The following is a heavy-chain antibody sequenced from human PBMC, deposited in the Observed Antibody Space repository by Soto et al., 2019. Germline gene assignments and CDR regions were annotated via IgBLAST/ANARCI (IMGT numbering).Heavy chain of an antibody. J-gene: IGHJ4*02. D-gene: IGHD3-9*01. CDR3: AKDPGGSGYYDILTGHFDY. CDR2: ISGSGGST. V-gene: IGHV3-23*01. Sequence: GGSLRLSCAASGFTFSSYAMSWVRQAPGEGLEWVSAISGSGGSTYYADSVKGRFTISRDNSKNTLYLQMNSLRAEDTAVYYCAKDPGGSGYYDILTGHFDYWGQGTLVTVSS. CDR1: GFTFSSYA.